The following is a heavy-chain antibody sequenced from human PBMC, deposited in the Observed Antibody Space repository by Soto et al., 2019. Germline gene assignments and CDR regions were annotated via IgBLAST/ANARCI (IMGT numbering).Heavy chain of an antibody. Sequence: EVQLVECGGDLIQPGGSLRLSCAASGLTVSNNYMSWVRQAPGKGLEWVSIISGTSDAAYYAESVKGRFTSSRDNSKNTLYLQMNSLRAEDTAVYYCGKYSGSYPVYNGMNVWGQGTTVTVSS. D-gene: IGHD1-26*01. CDR3: GKYSGSYPVYNGMNV. V-gene: IGHV3-53*01. J-gene: IGHJ6*02. CDR1: GLTVSNNY. CDR2: ISGTSDAA.